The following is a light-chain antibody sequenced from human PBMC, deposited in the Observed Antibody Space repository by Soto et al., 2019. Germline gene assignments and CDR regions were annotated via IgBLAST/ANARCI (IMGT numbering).Light chain of an antibody. Sequence: DIQMTQSPSSLSAFVGDRVTITCRASQDIANFLAWYQQKPGKVPKLLIYAASTLQSGVPSRFSGSGSGTEFTLTIDSLQPDDFATYYCQHYNSYSEAFGQGTKVDIK. J-gene: IGKJ1*01. CDR2: AAS. V-gene: IGKV1-27*01. CDR1: QDIANF. CDR3: QHYNSYSEA.